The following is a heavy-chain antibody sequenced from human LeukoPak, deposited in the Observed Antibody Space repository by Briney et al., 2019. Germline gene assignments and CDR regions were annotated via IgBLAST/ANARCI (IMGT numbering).Heavy chain of an antibody. D-gene: IGHD6-13*01. V-gene: IGHV3-43*02. Sequence: PGGSLRLSCAASGFTFVDYAMHWVRQAPGKGLEWVSLISGDGGSTYYADSVKGRFTISRDNSKNSLYLQMNSLRTEDTALYYCAKDRGVAAGGANYYYGMDVWGQGTTVTVSS. CDR1: GFTFVDYA. CDR2: ISGDGGST. J-gene: IGHJ6*02. CDR3: AKDRGVAAGGANYYYGMDV.